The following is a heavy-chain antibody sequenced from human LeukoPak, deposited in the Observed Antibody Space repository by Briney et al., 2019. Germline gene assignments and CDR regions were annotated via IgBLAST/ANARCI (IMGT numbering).Heavy chain of an antibody. Sequence: PGRSLRLSCAASGFTFDDYAMHWVRQAPGKGLEWVSGISWNSGSIGYADSVKGRFTISRDNAKNSLYLQMNSLRAEDTALYCCAKDKYGGNLGYFQHWGQGTLVTVSS. V-gene: IGHV3-9*01. J-gene: IGHJ1*01. CDR3: AKDKYGGNLGYFQH. CDR2: ISWNSGSI. CDR1: GFTFDDYA. D-gene: IGHD4-23*01.